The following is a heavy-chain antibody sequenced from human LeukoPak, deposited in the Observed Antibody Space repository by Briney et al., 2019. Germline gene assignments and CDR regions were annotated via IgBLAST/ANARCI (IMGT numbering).Heavy chain of an antibody. CDR1: GYTFTSYA. CDR2: INAGNGNT. CDR3: ARDAMGGPDY. J-gene: IGHJ4*02. Sequence: GASVKVSCKASGYTFTSYAMHWVRQAPGQRLEWMGWINAGNGNTKYSQKFQGRVTMTRDTSTSTVYMELSSLRSEDTAVYYCARDAMGGPDYWGQGTLVTVSS. V-gene: IGHV1-3*01. D-gene: IGHD2-2*01.